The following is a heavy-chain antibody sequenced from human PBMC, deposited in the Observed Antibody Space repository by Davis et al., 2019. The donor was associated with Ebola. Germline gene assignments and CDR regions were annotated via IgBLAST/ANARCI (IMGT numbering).Heavy chain of an antibody. CDR1: GFTFSSYG. V-gene: IGHV3-30*18. CDR3: ANSRFGESHFDY. D-gene: IGHD3-10*01. CDR2: ISYDGSNK. J-gene: IGHJ4*02. Sequence: PGGSLRLSCAASGFTFSSYGMHWVRQAPGKGLEWVAVISYDGSNKYYADSVKGQFTISRDNSKNTLYLQMNSLRAEDTAVYYCANSRFGESHFDYWGQGTLVTVSS.